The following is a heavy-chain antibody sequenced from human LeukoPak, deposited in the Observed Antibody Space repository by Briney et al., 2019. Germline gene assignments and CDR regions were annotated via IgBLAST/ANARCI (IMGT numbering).Heavy chain of an antibody. D-gene: IGHD2-21*02. V-gene: IGHV3-21*01. Sequence: PGGSLRLSCAASGFTFSSYSMNWVRQAPGKGLEWVSSISSSSSYIYYADSVKGRFTISRDNSKNTVYLQMNSLRAEDTAVYYCARPAYCGGDCLNYFDYWGQGTLVTVSS. J-gene: IGHJ4*02. CDR1: GFTFSSYS. CDR2: ISSSSSYI. CDR3: ARPAYCGGDCLNYFDY.